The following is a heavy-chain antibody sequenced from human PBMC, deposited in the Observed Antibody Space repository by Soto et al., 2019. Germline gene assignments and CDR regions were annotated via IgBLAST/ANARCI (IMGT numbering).Heavy chain of an antibody. Sequence: QVQLVQSGAEVRKPGASVKVPCKASGYTFNRHYIQWVRQAPGQGLEWMGMIDPSGGDTNYAKKFQGRVTLTSDTSTSTVYMELSSLRSEDTAVYYCAKRRGVGLTRSSFDYWGPGTLVIVSS. V-gene: IGHV1-46*02. CDR3: AKRRGVGLTRSSFDY. J-gene: IGHJ4*02. D-gene: IGHD1-26*01. CDR2: IDPSGGDT. CDR1: GYTFNRHY.